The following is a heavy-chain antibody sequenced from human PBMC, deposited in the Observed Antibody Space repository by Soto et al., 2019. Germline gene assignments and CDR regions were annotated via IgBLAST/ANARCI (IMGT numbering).Heavy chain of an antibody. CDR1: NGPISSAYYY. J-gene: IGHJ4*02. CDR3: SRSCRVGSTHPSLDY. D-gene: IGHD1-26*01. V-gene: IGHV4-30-4*01. CDR2: IYYIGSA. Sequence: SETLSLTCTVSNGPISSAYYYWSWIRQAPGKGLEWIGYIYYIGSASYNPTLKGRVSISLDTSKNQFSLSLRSVTAADTAVYFCSRSCRVGSTHPSLDYSGQGTLVTVSS.